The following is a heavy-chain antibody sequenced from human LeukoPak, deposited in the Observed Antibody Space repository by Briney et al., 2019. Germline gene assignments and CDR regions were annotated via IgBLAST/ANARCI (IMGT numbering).Heavy chain of an antibody. CDR2: IYYSGST. CDR1: GGSISSGGYY. D-gene: IGHD2-2*01. J-gene: IGHJ6*02. V-gene: IGHV4-31*03. CDR3: ARDIVVVPAATKPSYYYYGMDV. Sequence: SETLSLTCTVSGGSISSGGYYWSWIRQHPGKGLEWIGYIYYSGSTYYNPSLKSRVTISVDTSKNQFSLKLSSVTAADTAVYYCARDIVVVPAATKPSYYYYGMDVWGHGTTVTVSS.